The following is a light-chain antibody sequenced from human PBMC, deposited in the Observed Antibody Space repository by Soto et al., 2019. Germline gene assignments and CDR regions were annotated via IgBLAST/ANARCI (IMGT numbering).Light chain of an antibody. CDR3: QQSSNWPLT. J-gene: IGKJ4*01. Sequence: EIVLTQSPATLSSSPWGRATLSCRASQSVSSYLAWYQQKPGQAPRLLIYDASNRATGIPARFSGSGSGTDFTLTISSLEPEDFAVYYCQQSSNWPLTFGGGTKVDIK. CDR2: DAS. V-gene: IGKV3-11*01. CDR1: QSVSSY.